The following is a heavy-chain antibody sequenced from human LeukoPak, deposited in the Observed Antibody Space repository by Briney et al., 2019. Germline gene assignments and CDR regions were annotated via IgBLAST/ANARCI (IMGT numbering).Heavy chain of an antibody. V-gene: IGHV4-34*01. CDR1: GGSFSGYY. Sequence: SETLSLTCAVYGGSFSGYYWSWIRQPPGKGLEWIGEINHSGSTNYNPSLKSRVTISVDTSKNQFSLKLSSVTAADTAVYYCARRKGMYSGSYRQGAGFDYWGQGTLVTVSS. J-gene: IGHJ4*02. D-gene: IGHD6-13*01. CDR2: INHSGST. CDR3: ARRKGMYSGSYRQGAGFDY.